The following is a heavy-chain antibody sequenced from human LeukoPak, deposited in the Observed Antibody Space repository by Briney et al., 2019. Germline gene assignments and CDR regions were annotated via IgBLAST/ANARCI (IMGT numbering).Heavy chain of an antibody. D-gene: IGHD5-24*01. CDR2: MNPNSGNT. J-gene: IGHJ6*02. CDR1: GYTFTGYY. CDR3: ANSMGYYGMDV. V-gene: IGHV1-8*02. Sequence: ASVKVSCKASGYTFTGYYMHWVRQAPGQGLEWMGWMNPNSGNTGYAQKFQGRVTMTRNTSISTAYMELSSLRSEDTAVYYCANSMGYYGMDVWGQGTTVTVSS.